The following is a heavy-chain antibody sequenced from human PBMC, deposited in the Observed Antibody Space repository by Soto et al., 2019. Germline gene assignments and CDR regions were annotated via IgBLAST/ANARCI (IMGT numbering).Heavy chain of an antibody. CDR2: IYYTGST. V-gene: IGHV4-59*01. Sequence: QVQLQESGPGLVKPSETLSLTCTVSGGSISNYYWSWIRQPPEKGPEWIGYIYYTGSTKYNPSLKSRVTISVDTSKNQFSLKLSSVTAADTAVYFCARDRSYDPSAAGFDIWGQGTMITVSS. CDR3: ARDRSYDPSAAGFDI. CDR1: GGSISNYY. D-gene: IGHD3-10*01. J-gene: IGHJ3*02.